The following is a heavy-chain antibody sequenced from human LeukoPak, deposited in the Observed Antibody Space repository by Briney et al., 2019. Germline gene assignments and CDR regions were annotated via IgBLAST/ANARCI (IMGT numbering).Heavy chain of an antibody. Sequence: PSETLSLICAVSGGSISSGGYSWSWIRQPPGKGLEWIGYIYHSGSTYYNPSLKSRVTISVDRSKNQFSLKLSSVTAADTAVYYCARAVTATVTSVSDWFDPWGQGTLVTVSS. D-gene: IGHD4-17*01. CDR3: ARAVTATVTSVSDWFDP. CDR1: GGSISSGGYS. V-gene: IGHV4-30-2*01. CDR2: IYHSGST. J-gene: IGHJ5*02.